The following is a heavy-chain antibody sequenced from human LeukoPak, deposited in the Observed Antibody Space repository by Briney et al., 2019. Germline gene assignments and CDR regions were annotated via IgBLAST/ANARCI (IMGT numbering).Heavy chain of an antibody. J-gene: IGHJ6*03. V-gene: IGHV4-59*01. CDR2: IYYSGST. D-gene: IGHD4-17*01. CDR1: GGSISSYY. CDR3: ARSPDYVGYYYYMDV. Sequence: PSETLSLTCTVSGGSISSYYWSWIRQPPGKGLEWIGYIYYSGSTNYNPSLKSRVTISVDTSKNQFSLKLSSVTAADTAVYYCARSPDYVGYYYYMDVWGKGTTVTVSS.